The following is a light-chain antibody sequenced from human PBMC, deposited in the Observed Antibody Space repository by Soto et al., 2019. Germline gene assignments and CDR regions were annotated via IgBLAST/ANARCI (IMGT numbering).Light chain of an antibody. CDR1: QTFSSH. CDR2: DAS. CDR3: QPRSNWPPVIT. V-gene: IGKV3-11*01. J-gene: IGKJ5*01. Sequence: EIVLTQSPATLSLSPGERATLSCRASQTFSSHLAWYQQKPGQAPRLLIYDASKRATGIPARFSGRGSGTDFTLTISSQEPEDFAVYYCQPRSNWPPVITFGQGTRLEIK.